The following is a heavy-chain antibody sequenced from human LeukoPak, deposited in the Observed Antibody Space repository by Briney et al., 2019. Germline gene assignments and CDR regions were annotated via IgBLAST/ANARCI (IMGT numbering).Heavy chain of an antibody. CDR2: IKQDGSEK. J-gene: IGHJ4*02. Sequence: GGSLRLSCAASGFRFSSYWMSWVRQAPGKGLEWVANIKQDGSEKYYVDSVKGRFTISRDNAKKSLYLQMNSLRAEDTAVYYCARDGGPFDFWGQGTLVTASS. CDR1: GFRFSSYW. V-gene: IGHV3-7*01. CDR3: ARDGGPFDF. D-gene: IGHD3-16*01.